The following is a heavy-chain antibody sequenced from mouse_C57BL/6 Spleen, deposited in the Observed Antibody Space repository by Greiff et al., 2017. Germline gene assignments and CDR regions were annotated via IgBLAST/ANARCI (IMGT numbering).Heavy chain of an antibody. CDR3: ARMGTTVVAHFDY. Sequence: VQGVESGPGLVQPSQSLSITCTVSGFSLTSYGVHWVRQSPGKGLEWLGVIWSGGSTDYNAAFISRLSISKDNSKSQVFFKMNSLQADDTAIYYCARMGTTVVAHFDYWGQGTTLTVSS. V-gene: IGHV2-2*01. CDR2: IWSGGST. D-gene: IGHD1-1*01. J-gene: IGHJ2*01. CDR1: GFSLTSYG.